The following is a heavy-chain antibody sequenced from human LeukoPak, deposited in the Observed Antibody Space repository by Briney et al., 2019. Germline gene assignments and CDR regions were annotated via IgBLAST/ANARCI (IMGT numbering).Heavy chain of an antibody. J-gene: IGHJ4*02. D-gene: IGHD1-26*01. Sequence: SETLSLTCAVYGGSFSGYYWSWIRQPPGKGLEWIGEINHSGSTNYNPSLKSRVTISVDTSKNQFSLKLSSVTAADTAVYYCASYTDSGSFVYWGQGTLVTVSS. V-gene: IGHV4-34*01. CDR2: INHSGST. CDR3: ASYTDSGSFVY. CDR1: GGSFSGYY.